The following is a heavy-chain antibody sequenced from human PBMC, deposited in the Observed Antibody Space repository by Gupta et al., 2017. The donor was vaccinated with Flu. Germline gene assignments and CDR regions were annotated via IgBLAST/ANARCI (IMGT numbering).Heavy chain of an antibody. D-gene: IGHD2-2*01. J-gene: IGHJ4*02. CDR2: INSDGSST. V-gene: IGHV3-74*01. Sequence: PGKGLVWVSRINSDGSSTSYADSVKGRFTISRDNAKNTLYLQMNSLRAEDTAVYYCARVGYCSSTSCYHFDYWGQGTLVTVSS. CDR3: ARVGYCSSTSCYHFDY.